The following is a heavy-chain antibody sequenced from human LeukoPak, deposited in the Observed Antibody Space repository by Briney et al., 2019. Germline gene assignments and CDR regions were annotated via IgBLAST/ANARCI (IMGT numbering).Heavy chain of an antibody. V-gene: IGHV1-18*01. J-gene: IGHJ4*02. CDR2: ISAYNGNT. CDR3: ARSWNGYYDFWSGLDY. D-gene: IGHD3-3*01. Sequence: GASVNLSCTASGYTFTSYGISWVRQAPGQGHEWMGWISAYNGNTNYAQKLQGRVTMTTATSTTTAYMEKRSLRSDDTAVYYCARSWNGYYDFWSGLDYWGQGTLVTVSS. CDR1: GYTFTSYG.